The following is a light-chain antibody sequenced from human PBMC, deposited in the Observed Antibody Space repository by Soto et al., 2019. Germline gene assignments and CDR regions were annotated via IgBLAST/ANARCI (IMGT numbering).Light chain of an antibody. Sequence: DVVMTQSPLSLPVTLGQPASISCRSSQSLVHSNGNTYLNWFQQRPGQSPRRLIYKVSNRDSGVPDRFSGSGSGTDFTLNISRVEAEDVGVYYCMQDKHWPGTLGQGTKLEIK. J-gene: IGKJ2*01. CDR3: MQDKHWPGT. CDR2: KVS. CDR1: QSLVHSNGNTY. V-gene: IGKV2-30*02.